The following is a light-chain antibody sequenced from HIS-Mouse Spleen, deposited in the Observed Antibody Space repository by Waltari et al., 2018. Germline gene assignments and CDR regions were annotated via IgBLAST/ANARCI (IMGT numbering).Light chain of an antibody. V-gene: IGKV1-39*02. CDR1: QSISSY. CDR3: QQRSNWLT. Sequence: DIQMTQSPSFLSASVGDRVTITCRASQSISSYLNWYQQKPGKAPKLLIYAASSLQSGVPSRFSGSGSGTDFTLTISSLEPEDFAVYYCQQRSNWLTFGGGTKVEIK. CDR2: AAS. J-gene: IGKJ4*01.